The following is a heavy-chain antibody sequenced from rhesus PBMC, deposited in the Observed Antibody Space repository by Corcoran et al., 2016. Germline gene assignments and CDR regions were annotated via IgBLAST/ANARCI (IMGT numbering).Heavy chain of an antibody. CDR1: GGSISDSYY. J-gene: IGHJ4*01. Sequence: QVQLQESGPGLVKPSETLSLTCAVSGGSISDSYYWSWIRQHPGQGLEGIGYSYGWGVSNYNNPSRKSRVTNSTDTSKNQFSLKLRSVTAADTAVYYCAREGYGIAAAGTTFDYWGQGVLVTVSS. CDR3: AREGYGIAAAGTTFDY. V-gene: IGHV4-106*01. CDR2: SYGWGVSN. D-gene: IGHD6-31*01.